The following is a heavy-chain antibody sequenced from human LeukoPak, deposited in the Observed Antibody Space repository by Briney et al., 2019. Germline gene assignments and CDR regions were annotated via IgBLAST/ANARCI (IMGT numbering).Heavy chain of an antibody. Sequence: EASVKVSCKASGGTFSSYAISWVRQAPGQGLEWMGGIIPIFGTANYAQKFQGRVTITADKSTSTAYMELSSLRSEDTAVYYRARDRSIMITFGGVIVPNSDAFDIWGQGTMVTVSS. CDR3: ARDRSIMITFGGVIVPNSDAFDI. CDR1: GGTFSSYA. V-gene: IGHV1-69*06. CDR2: IIPIFGTA. D-gene: IGHD3-16*02. J-gene: IGHJ3*02.